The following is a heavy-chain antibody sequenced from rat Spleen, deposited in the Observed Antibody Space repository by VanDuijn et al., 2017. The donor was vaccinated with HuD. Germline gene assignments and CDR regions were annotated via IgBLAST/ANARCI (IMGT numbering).Heavy chain of an antibody. V-gene: IGHV3-3*01. CDR2: INSAGNT. Sequence: EVQLLESGPGLVEPSQSLSLTCSVTGYSITSNYWGWIRKFPGNKLEWMGYINSAGNTLYNPSLKSRISITRDTSKNQFFLQVKSVTTEDTATYYCARSDGTHYYLPFIYWGQGVMVTVSS. CDR3: ARSDGTHYYLPFIY. CDR1: GYSITSNY. D-gene: IGHD1-12*02. J-gene: IGHJ2*01.